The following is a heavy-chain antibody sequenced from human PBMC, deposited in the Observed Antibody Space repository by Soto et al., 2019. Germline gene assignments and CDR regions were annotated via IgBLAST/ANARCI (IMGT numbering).Heavy chain of an antibody. CDR1: GGSISSSSYY. Sequence: SETLSLTCTVSGGSISSSSYYWGWIRQPPGKGLEWIGSIYYGGSTYYNPSLKSRVTISVDTSKNQFSLKLSSVTAADTAVYYCASSRPGEAPNRFDPWGQGTLVTVSS. CDR3: ASSRPGEAPNRFDP. V-gene: IGHV4-39*01. D-gene: IGHD3-16*01. CDR2: IYYGGST. J-gene: IGHJ5*02.